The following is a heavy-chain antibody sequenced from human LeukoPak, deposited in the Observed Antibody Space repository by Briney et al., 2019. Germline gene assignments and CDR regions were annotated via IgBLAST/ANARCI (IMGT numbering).Heavy chain of an antibody. V-gene: IGHV5-51*01. CDR2: IYPGDSDT. CDR1: GYSFTSYW. CDR3: ARSSPYSSSSWYAFDI. Sequence: GESLKISCKGSGYSFTSYWIGWVRQMPGKGLEWMGIIYPGDSDTRCSPSFQGQVTISADKSISTAYLQWSSLKASGTAMYYCARSSPYSSSSWYAFDIWGQGTMVTVSS. D-gene: IGHD6-6*01. J-gene: IGHJ3*02.